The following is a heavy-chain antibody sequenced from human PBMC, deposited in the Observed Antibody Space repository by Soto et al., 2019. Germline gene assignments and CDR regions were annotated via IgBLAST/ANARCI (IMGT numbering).Heavy chain of an antibody. D-gene: IGHD2-2*01. CDR2: LHGSGST. V-gene: IGHV3-53*02. J-gene: IGHJ6*02. CDR3: ARKPPAAIQGWAYGMDV. CDR1: GFTVSTYY. Sequence: EVQLVQTGGGLIQPGGSLRLSCVASGFTVSTYYLSWVRQVPGKGLEWVSVLHGSGSTSYADSVKGRFTISRDNARNTYYLQMNSLRVEDTAVYYCARKPPAAIQGWAYGMDVWGQGTTVTVSS.